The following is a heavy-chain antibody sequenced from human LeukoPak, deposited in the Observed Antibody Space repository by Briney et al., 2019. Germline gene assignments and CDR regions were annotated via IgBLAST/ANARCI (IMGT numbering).Heavy chain of an antibody. V-gene: IGHV3-53*01. Sequence: GGSLRLSCAASGFIVSGDFMSWVRQAPGTGLEWVSVIYSDGSTYYADSVKGRFTISRDNSKNTLDLQMTGLRAEDTAVYYCARERGRGRDSPWFDYWGQGTLVTVSS. CDR3: ARERGRGRDSPWFDY. J-gene: IGHJ4*02. CDR2: IYSDGST. CDR1: GFIVSGDF. D-gene: IGHD1-26*01.